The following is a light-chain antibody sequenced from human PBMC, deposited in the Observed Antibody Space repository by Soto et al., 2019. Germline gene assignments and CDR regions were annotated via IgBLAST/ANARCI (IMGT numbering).Light chain of an antibody. V-gene: IGKV1-12*01. J-gene: IGKJ5*01. CDR2: TAS. CDR3: LPPQSFPST. CDR1: QGISRW. Sequence: DIQMTQSPSTVSASVGDRVTITCRSSQGISRWLAWYQQKPGKAPRLLIYTASNLQSGVPSRFSGSGSVTDFTLTISSLQPEDIATYYCLPPQSFPSTFGPGTRLEIK.